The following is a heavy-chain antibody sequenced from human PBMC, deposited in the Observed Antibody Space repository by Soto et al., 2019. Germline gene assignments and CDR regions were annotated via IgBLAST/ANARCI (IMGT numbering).Heavy chain of an antibody. CDR1: GYTFTSYG. CDR3: ARNGDLYSSSWKELDY. J-gene: IGHJ4*02. V-gene: IGHV1-18*03. CDR2: ISAYNGNT. D-gene: IGHD6-13*01. Sequence: ASVKVSCKASGYTFTSYGISWVRQAPGQGLEWMGWISAYNGNTNYAQKLQGRVTMTTDTSTSTAYMELRSLRSDDMAVYYCARNGDLYSSSWKELDYWGQGTLVTVSS.